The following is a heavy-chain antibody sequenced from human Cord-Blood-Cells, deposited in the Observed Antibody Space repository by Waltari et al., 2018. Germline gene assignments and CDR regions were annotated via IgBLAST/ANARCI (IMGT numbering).Heavy chain of an antibody. J-gene: IGHJ3*02. Sequence: QVQLVQAGAEAKKPGAPVKGSSKVSGNAFTALSMYWVRQAPGKGLEWMGGFDPEDGETIYAQKFQGRVTMTEDTSTDTAYMELSSLRSEDTAVYYCATDRAIVGATTAFDIWGQGTMVTVSS. D-gene: IGHD1-26*01. CDR2: FDPEDGET. CDR1: GNAFTALS. V-gene: IGHV1-24*01. CDR3: ATDRAIVGATTAFDI.